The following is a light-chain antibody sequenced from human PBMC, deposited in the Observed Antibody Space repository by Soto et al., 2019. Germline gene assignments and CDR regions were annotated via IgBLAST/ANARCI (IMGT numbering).Light chain of an antibody. Sequence: DIQMTQSPSTLSGSLGDRVTITCRASQTISSWLSWYQQKPGKAPKLLIYKASTLKSGGPSRFSGSGSGTEFTLTISSLQSEDFAVYYCQQYDNWPPITFGQGTRLEIK. CDR2: KAS. J-gene: IGKJ5*01. CDR1: QTISSW. CDR3: QQYDNWPPIT. V-gene: IGKV1-5*03.